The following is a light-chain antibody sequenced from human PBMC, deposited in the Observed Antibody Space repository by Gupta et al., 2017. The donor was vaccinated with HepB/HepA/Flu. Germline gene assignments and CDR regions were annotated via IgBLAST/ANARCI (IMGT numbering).Light chain of an antibody. J-gene: IGLJ2*01. Sequence: QSALTQPASVSGSPGQSIPINCTGTSSDVGAYNYVSWYQPHPGKAPKLILYDVSDRPSGVSDRFSGSKSGNTASLSISALQGEDDADYYCNSYTTTSTLVFGGGTKLTVL. CDR1: SSDVGAYNY. CDR2: DVS. V-gene: IGLV2-14*03. CDR3: NSYTTTSTLV.